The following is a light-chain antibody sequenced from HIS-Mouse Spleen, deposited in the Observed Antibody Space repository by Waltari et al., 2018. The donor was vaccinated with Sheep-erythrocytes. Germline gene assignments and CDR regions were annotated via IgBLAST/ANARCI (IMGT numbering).Light chain of an antibody. V-gene: IGLV3-10*01. Sequence: SYQLTQPPSVSLSPGQTARITCSGDALPKKYAYWYQQKSGQAPWLVIYEDSKRPPGIPERFSGSSSGTMATLTIRGAQVVDEADYYCYSPDSSGNHRVFGGGTKLTVL. CDR3: YSPDSSGNHRV. CDR1: ALPKKY. CDR2: EDS. J-gene: IGLJ2*01.